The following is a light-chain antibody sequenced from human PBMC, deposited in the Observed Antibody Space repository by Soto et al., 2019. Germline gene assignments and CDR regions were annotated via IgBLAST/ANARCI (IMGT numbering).Light chain of an antibody. CDR1: QSLLHSNGYNY. V-gene: IGKV2-28*01. J-gene: IGKJ1*01. Sequence: DIVMTQSPLSLPVAPGEPASISCRSSQSLLHSNGYNYLDWYLQKPGQSPQLLIYLGSNRASGVPDRFSGSVSGTDFILTISRLEREDFAVYYCQHYGSSWTFGQGTKVDIK. CDR3: QHYGSSWT. CDR2: LGS.